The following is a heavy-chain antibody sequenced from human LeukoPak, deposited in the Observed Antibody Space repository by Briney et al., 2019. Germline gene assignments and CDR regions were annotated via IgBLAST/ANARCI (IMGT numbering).Heavy chain of an antibody. CDR1: GFPFGDYA. D-gene: IGHD2-2*01. CDR3: VKDFGQTTAAIAY. Sequence: GGSLRLFCAASGFPFGDYAMHWVRRAPGKGLEGVSGIRWGTDSVGYADAVRGRFTISRDKAKISLYLQMNSLRAEDTALYYCVKDFGQTTAAIAYWGQGALVTVSS. J-gene: IGHJ4*02. V-gene: IGHV3-9*01. CDR2: IRWGTDSV.